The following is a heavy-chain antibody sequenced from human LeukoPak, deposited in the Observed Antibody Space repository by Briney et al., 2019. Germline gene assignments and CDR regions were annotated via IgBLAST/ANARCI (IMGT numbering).Heavy chain of an antibody. CDR1: GYTFTSYG. J-gene: IGHJ4*02. D-gene: IGHD3-10*02. V-gene: IGHV1-18*01. Sequence: ASVKVSCKASGYTFTSYGISWVRQAPGQGLEWMGWISAYNGNTNYAQKLQGRVTMTTDTSTSTAYIELRSLRSDDTAVYYCARDDARGVIIRFDYWGQGTLVTVSS. CDR3: ARDDARGVIIRFDY. CDR2: ISAYNGNT.